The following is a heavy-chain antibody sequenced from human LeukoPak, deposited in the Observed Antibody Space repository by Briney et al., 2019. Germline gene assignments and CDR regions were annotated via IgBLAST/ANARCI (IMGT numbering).Heavy chain of an antibody. V-gene: IGHV3-30*18. J-gene: IGHJ4*02. D-gene: IGHD2-21*02. CDR2: ISYDGSNK. CDR1: GFTFSSYG. CDR3: AKDLGNCGGDCYSGDY. Sequence: GGSLRLSCAASGFTFSSYGMHWVRQAPGKRLEWVAVISYDGSNKYYADSVKGRFTISRDNSKNTLYLQMNSLRAEDTAVYYCAKDLGNCGGDCYSGDYWGQGTLVTVSS.